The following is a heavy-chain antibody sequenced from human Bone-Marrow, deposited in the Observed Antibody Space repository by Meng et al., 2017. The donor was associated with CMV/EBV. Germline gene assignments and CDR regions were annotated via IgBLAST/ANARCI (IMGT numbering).Heavy chain of an antibody. J-gene: IGHJ6*02. V-gene: IGHV3-7*01. Sequence: GESLKISCAASGFTFISYSMTWVRQTPGKGLEWVASIKKDGSEKYYVDSVKGRFTISRDNAETLLYLQMNSLRAEDTAVYYCARDFDPLGMDVWGQGTTVTVSS. CDR1: GFTFISYS. CDR2: IKKDGSEK. CDR3: ARDFDPLGMDV.